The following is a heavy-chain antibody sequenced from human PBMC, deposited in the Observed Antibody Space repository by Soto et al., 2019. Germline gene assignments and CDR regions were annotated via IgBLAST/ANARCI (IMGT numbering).Heavy chain of an antibody. Sequence: ASVKVSCKASGYTFTSYGISWVRQAPGQGLEWMGGFDPEDGETIYAQKFQGRVTMTEDTSTDTAYMELSSLRSEDTAVYYCATGVCISTSCYSFDYWGQGTLVTISS. CDR3: ATGVCISTSCYSFDY. J-gene: IGHJ4*02. CDR2: FDPEDGET. D-gene: IGHD2-2*01. CDR1: GYTFTSYG. V-gene: IGHV1-24*01.